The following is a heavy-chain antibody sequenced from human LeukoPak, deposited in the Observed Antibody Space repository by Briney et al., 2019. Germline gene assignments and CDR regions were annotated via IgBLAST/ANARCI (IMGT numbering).Heavy chain of an antibody. CDR2: ISSSSSYI. J-gene: IGHJ4*02. D-gene: IGHD3-16*01. CDR3: ARDMIGGIPDYIDY. Sequence: GGSLRLSCAASGFTFSSYSMNWVRQAPGKGLEWVSSISSSSSYIYYADSVKGRFTISRDNSRSTLYLQMNSLRLEDTAVYFCARDMIGGIPDYIDYWGQGTLVTLSS. V-gene: IGHV3-21*03. CDR1: GFTFSSYS.